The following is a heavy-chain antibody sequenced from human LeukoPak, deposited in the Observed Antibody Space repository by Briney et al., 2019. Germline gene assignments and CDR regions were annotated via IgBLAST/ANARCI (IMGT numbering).Heavy chain of an antibody. CDR1: GFTFSSYG. CDR3: AKDLDYYDSSAAGIQH. D-gene: IGHD3-22*01. V-gene: IGHV3-33*06. CDR2: IWYDGSNK. Sequence: QTGGALRLSCAASGFTFSSYGMHWVRQAPGKGLGGVAVIWYDGSNKYYADSVKGRFTISRDNSKNTLYLQMNSLRAEDTAVYYCAKDLDYYDSSAAGIQHWGQGTLVTVSS. J-gene: IGHJ1*01.